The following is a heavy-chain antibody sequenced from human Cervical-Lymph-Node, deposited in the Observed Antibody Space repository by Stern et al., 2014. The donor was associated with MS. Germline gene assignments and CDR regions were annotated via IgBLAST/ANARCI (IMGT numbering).Heavy chain of an antibody. J-gene: IGHJ4*02. CDR3: ARDSHDLSFDY. V-gene: IGHV1-2*02. CDR1: GYTFTGYY. Sequence: QVPLVQSGAEVEKPGASVKVSCKASGYTFTGYYIHWVRQAPGQGLEWMGWINPQSGGRDYAQKFQGRVSMTRDTSTNTAYMELGSLRSDDTALYYCARDSHDLSFDYWGQGTLVTVSS. D-gene: IGHD1-1*01. CDR2: INPQSGGR.